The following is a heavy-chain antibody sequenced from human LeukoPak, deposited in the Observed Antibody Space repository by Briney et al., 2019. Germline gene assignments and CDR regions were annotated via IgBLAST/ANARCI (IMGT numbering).Heavy chain of an antibody. Sequence: SVKVSCKASGGTFSSHAISWVRQAPGQGLEWMGRIIPILGIANYAQKFQGGVTITADKSTSTAYMELSSLRSEDTAVYYCARSLRITGTAWSWFDPWGQGTLVTVSS. V-gene: IGHV1-69*04. CDR2: IIPILGIA. CDR1: GGTFSSHA. J-gene: IGHJ5*02. CDR3: ARSLRITGTAWSWFDP. D-gene: IGHD1-20*01.